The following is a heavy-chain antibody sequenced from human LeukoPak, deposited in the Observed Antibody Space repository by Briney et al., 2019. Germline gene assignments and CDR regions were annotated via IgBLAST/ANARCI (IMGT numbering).Heavy chain of an antibody. CDR1: GGAISSGSYS. CDR2: IYTSGST. V-gene: IGHV4-61*02. J-gene: IGHJ4*02. D-gene: IGHD3-10*01. CDR3: ASSTGSGSYYPLFDY. Sequence: KTSETLSLTCTVSGGAISSGSYSWSWIRQPAGKGLEWIGRIYTSGSTNYNPSLKSRVTISVDTSKNQFSMKLSSVTAADTALYYCASSTGSGSYYPLFDYWGQGTLVTVSS.